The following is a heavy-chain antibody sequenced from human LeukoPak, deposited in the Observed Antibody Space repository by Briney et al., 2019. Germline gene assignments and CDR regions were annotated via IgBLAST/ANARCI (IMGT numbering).Heavy chain of an antibody. CDR3: ARYPHGSGGTYFDY. D-gene: IGHD3-10*01. J-gene: IGHJ4*02. CDR2: IKQDGSEK. Sequence: GGSLRLSCAASGFTFSNYWMSWVRQAPGKGLEWVANIKQDGSEKYYVDSVKGRFTVSRDNAKNSLYLQMNSLRAEDTAVYYCARYPHGSGGTYFDYWGQGTLVTVS. CDR1: GFTFSNYW. V-gene: IGHV3-7*05.